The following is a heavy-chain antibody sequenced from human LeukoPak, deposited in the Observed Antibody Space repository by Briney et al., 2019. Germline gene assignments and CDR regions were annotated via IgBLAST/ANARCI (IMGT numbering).Heavy chain of an antibody. CDR2: ISADSRYI. J-gene: IGHJ3*02. Sequence: GGSLRLYCAASGFTFSGYSLNWVRQAPGEGLEWLSSISADSRYIYYADSVRGRFTVSRDNAKNSLYLQMNSLRAEDTAVYYCARGHSGSYQKTDAYDIWGQGTMVTVSS. V-gene: IGHV3-21*01. CDR3: ARGHSGSYQKTDAYDI. CDR1: GFTFSGYS. D-gene: IGHD1-26*01.